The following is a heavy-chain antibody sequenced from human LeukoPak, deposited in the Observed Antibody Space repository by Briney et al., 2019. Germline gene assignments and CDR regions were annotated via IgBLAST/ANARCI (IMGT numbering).Heavy chain of an antibody. V-gene: IGHV4-39*07. CDR3: ATDSSGYSGYTN. Sequence: SETLSLTCTVSGGSIRSANYHWGWIRQPPGKGLEWIGNIYYSGSTYYNPSLKSRVTMSVDTSKNQFSLKLSSVTAADTAVYYCATDSSGYSGYTNWGQGTLVTVSS. CDR1: GGSIRSANYH. CDR2: IYYSGST. D-gene: IGHD3-22*01. J-gene: IGHJ4*02.